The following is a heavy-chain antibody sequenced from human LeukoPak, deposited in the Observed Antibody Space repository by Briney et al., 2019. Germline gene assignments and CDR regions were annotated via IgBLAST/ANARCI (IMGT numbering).Heavy chain of an antibody. CDR1: GFTFSSYW. D-gene: IGHD3-22*01. Sequence: GGSLRLSCAASGFTFSSYWMSWVRQAPGKGLEGVANIKQDGSEKYYVDSVKGRFTISRHNAKNSLYLQMNSLRAEDTTLYYCARDTYYYDSSGYAPFDYWGQGTLVTVSS. CDR3: ARDTYYYDSSGYAPFDY. V-gene: IGHV3-7*03. CDR2: IKQDGSEK. J-gene: IGHJ4*02.